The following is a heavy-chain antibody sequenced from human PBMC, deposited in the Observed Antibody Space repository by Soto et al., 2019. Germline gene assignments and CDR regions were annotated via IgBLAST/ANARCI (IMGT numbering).Heavy chain of an antibody. J-gene: IGHJ4*02. D-gene: IGHD6-13*01. CDR3: ARGDIAAAGTDY. V-gene: IGHV3-30-3*01. Sequence: LRLSCAASGFTFSSYAMHWVRQAPGKGLEWVAVISYDGSNKYYADSVKGRFTISRDNSKNTLYLQMNSLRAEDTAVYYCARGDIAAAGTDYWGQGTLVTVSS. CDR2: ISYDGSNK. CDR1: GFTFSSYA.